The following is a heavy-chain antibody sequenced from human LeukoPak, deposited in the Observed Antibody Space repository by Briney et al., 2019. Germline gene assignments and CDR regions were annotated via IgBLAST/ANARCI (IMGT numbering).Heavy chain of an antibody. CDR2: IRFDGSNR. Sequence: GGSLRLSCAASGFTFSNYGLHWVRQAPGKGLEWVAFIRFDGSNRYYADSVKGRFTISRDNSKNTLYLQMNSRKAEDTAVYYCLEEQLWFLPYWGQGTLVTVSS. V-gene: IGHV3-30*02. CDR3: LEEQLWFLPY. J-gene: IGHJ4*02. D-gene: IGHD3/OR15-3a*01. CDR1: GFTFSNYG.